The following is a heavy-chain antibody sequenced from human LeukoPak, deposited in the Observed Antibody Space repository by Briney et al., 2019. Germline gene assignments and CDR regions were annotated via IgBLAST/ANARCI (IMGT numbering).Heavy chain of an antibody. D-gene: IGHD3-3*01. CDR1: GGSISSSSYY. Sequence: PSETLSLTCTVSGGSISSSSYYWGWIRQPPGKGLEWIGSIYYSGSTYYNPSLKSRVTISVDTSKNQFSLKLSSVTAADTAVYYFARGVGWLLILFDYWGQGTLVTVSS. CDR2: IYYSGST. CDR3: ARGVGWLLILFDY. J-gene: IGHJ4*02. V-gene: IGHV4-39*07.